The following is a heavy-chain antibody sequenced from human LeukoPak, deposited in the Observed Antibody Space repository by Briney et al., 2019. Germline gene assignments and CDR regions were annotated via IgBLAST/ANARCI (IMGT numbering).Heavy chain of an antibody. CDR3: ARRSVTSAFDI. CDR2: IYPGGTDI. D-gene: IGHD4-17*01. V-gene: IGHV5-51*01. J-gene: IGHJ3*02. Sequence: TPGESLKISCKSSGYTFSSYWIAWVRQMPGKGLEWMGLIYPGGTDIRYSPSVQGQVTISADKSNSTAYLQWSSLRASDIAMYYCARRSVTSAFDIWGQGTMVTVSS. CDR1: GYTFSSYW.